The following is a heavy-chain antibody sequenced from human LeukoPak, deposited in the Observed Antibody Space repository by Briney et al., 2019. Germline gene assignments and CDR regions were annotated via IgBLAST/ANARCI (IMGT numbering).Heavy chain of an antibody. CDR2: IYTSGST. CDR3: ARDRYYYGSGSSSNHYYYYMDV. D-gene: IGHD3-10*01. J-gene: IGHJ6*03. V-gene: IGHV4-61*08. CDR1: GGSISSGGYS. Sequence: SETLSLTCAVSGGSISSGGYSWSWIRQPPGKGLEWIGYIYTSGSTNYNPSLKSRVTMSVDTSKNQFSLKLSSVTAADTAVYYCARDRYYYGSGSSSNHYYYYMDVWGKGTTVTISS.